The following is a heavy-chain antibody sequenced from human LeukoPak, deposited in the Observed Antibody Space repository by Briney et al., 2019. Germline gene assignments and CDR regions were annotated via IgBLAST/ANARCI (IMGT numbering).Heavy chain of an antibody. CDR1: GFTFSSYA. J-gene: IGHJ4*02. CDR3: AKAIQSYCSGGSCYGLDY. Sequence: GGSLRLSCAASGFTFSSYAMSWVRQAPGKGLEWVSAISGSGGSTYYADSVKGRFTISRDNSKNTLYLQMSSLRAEDTAVYYCAKAIQSYCSGGSCYGLDYWGQGTLVTVSS. CDR2: ISGSGGST. V-gene: IGHV3-23*01. D-gene: IGHD2-15*01.